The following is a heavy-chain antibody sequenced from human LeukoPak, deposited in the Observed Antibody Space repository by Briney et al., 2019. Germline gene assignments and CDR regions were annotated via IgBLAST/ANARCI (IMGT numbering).Heavy chain of an antibody. Sequence: GGSLRLSCAASGFTFSSYGMHWVRQAPGKGLEWVAVISYDGSNKYYADSVKGRFTISRDNSKNTLYLQMNSLRAEDTAVYYCAKDREQWLPRAYFDYWGQGTLVIVSS. J-gene: IGHJ4*02. CDR2: ISYDGSNK. CDR3: AKDREQWLPRAYFDY. V-gene: IGHV3-30*18. D-gene: IGHD6-19*01. CDR1: GFTFSSYG.